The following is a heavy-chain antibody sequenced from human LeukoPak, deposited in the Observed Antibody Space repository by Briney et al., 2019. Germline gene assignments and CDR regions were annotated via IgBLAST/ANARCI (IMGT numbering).Heavy chain of an antibody. CDR2: ISGSGGST. Sequence: GGSLRLSCAASGFTFSSYAMSWVRQAPGKGLEWVSAISGSGGSTYYADSVKGRFTISRDNAKNSLYLQMNSLRAEDTALYYCAKDLYGGNTYYFDYWGQGMLVTVSS. J-gene: IGHJ4*02. D-gene: IGHD4-23*01. CDR1: GFTFSSYA. CDR3: AKDLYGGNTYYFDY. V-gene: IGHV3-23*01.